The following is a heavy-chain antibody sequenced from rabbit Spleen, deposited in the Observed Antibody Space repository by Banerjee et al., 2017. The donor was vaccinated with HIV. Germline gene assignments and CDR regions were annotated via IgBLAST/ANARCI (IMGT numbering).Heavy chain of an antibody. CDR3: ARDLVAVIGWNFNL. Sequence: QEQLEESGGGLVKPGGTLTLTCKASGIDFSNYFYMCWVRQAPGSGLEWIGCINTITGKAVYATWAKGRFTISKTSSTTVTLQMTSLTAADTATYFCARDLVAVIGWNFNLWGPGTLVTVS. D-gene: IGHD1-1*01. J-gene: IGHJ4*01. V-gene: IGHV1S45*01. CDR1: GIDFSNYFY. CDR2: INTITGKA.